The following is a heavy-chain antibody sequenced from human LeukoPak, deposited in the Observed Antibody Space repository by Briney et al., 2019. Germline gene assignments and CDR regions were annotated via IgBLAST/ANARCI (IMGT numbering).Heavy chain of an antibody. V-gene: IGHV3-33*01. J-gene: IGHJ3*02. D-gene: IGHD2/OR15-2a*01. CDR1: GFTFSIYG. Sequence: PGRSLRLSCAASGFTFSIYGMHWVRQAPGKGLEWVAVIWYDGSNKYYADSVKGRFTISRDNSKNTLYLQMNSLRAEDTAVYYCARDRYYDAFDIWGQGTMVTVSS. CDR2: IWYDGSNK. CDR3: ARDRYYDAFDI.